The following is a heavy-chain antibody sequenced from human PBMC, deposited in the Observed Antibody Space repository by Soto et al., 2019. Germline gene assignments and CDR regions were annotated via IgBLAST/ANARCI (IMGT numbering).Heavy chain of an antibody. J-gene: IGHJ4*02. CDR1: GASFSGYY. D-gene: IGHD3-22*01. Sequence: SETLSLTCAVDGASFSGYYRSWISQPPGKGLEWIGEINHNGSTNYNPSLKSRVTISVDTSKNQFSLKLSSVTAADTAVYYCARVYYYDSSGYYYDYWGQGTLVTVS. V-gene: IGHV4-34*01. CDR3: ARVYYYDSSGYYYDY. CDR2: INHNGST.